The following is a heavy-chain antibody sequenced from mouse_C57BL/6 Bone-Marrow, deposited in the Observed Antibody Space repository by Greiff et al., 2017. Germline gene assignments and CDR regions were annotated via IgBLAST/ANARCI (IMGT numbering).Heavy chain of an antibody. CDR3: ARPPDYRNYWYFDV. D-gene: IGHD2-14*01. CDR1: GFTFSDYG. J-gene: IGHJ1*03. CDR2: ISNLAYSI. Sequence: EVKLVESGGGLVQPGGSLKLSCAASGFTFSDYGMAWVRQAPRQGPEWVAFISNLAYSIYYADTVTGRFTISRENAKNTLYLELSSLRSGDTAVYYGARPPDYRNYWYFDVEGTGTAVTVTS. V-gene: IGHV5-15*01.